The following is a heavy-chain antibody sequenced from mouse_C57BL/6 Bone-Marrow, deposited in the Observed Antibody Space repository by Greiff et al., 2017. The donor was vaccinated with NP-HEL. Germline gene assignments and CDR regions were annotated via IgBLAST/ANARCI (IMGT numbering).Heavy chain of an antibody. D-gene: IGHD2-12*01. V-gene: IGHV5-17*01. CDR3: ARSYDGYYAMDY. J-gene: IGHJ4*01. Sequence: EVNVVESGGGLVKPGGSLKLSCAASGFTFSDYGMHWVRQAPEKGLEWVAYISSGSSTIYYADTVKGRFTISRDNAKNTLFLQMTSLRSEDTAMYYCARSYDGYYAMDYWGQGTSVTVSS. CDR1: GFTFSDYG. CDR2: ISSGSSTI.